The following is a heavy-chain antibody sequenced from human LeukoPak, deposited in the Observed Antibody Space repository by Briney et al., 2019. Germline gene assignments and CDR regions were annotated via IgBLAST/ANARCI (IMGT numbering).Heavy chain of an antibody. Sequence: SETLSLTCAVYGGSFSGYYWSWIRQPPGKGLEWIGEINHSGSTNYNPSLKSRVTISVDTSKNQFSLKLSSVTAADTAVYYCARRGRKYSSSPAWFDPWGQGTLVTVSS. V-gene: IGHV4-34*01. CDR3: ARRGRKYSSSPAWFDP. CDR1: GGSFSGYY. CDR2: INHSGST. J-gene: IGHJ5*02. D-gene: IGHD6-6*01.